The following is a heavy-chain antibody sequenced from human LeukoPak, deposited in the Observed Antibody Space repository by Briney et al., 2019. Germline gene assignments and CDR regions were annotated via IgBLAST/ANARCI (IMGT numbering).Heavy chain of an antibody. D-gene: IGHD3-22*01. CDR1: GFTFSSYW. V-gene: IGHV3-74*01. CDR3: ARAAQYYYDSSGYYPFDY. Sequence: GGSLRLSCAASGFTFSSYWMHWVRQAPGKGLVWVSRINSDGSSTGYADSVKGRFTISRDNAKNTLYLQMNSLRAEDTAVYYCARAAQYYYDSSGYYPFDYWGQGTLVTVSS. J-gene: IGHJ4*02. CDR2: INSDGSST.